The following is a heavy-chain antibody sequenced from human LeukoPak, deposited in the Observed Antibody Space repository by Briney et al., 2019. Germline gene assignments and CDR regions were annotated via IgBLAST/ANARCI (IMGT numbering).Heavy chain of an antibody. V-gene: IGHV3-48*02. J-gene: IGHJ4*02. CDR3: ARDPRYYDFWSGYYIHTPYYFDY. CDR2: TSSSSSTI. D-gene: IGHD3-3*01. CDR1: GFTFSSYS. Sequence: PGGSLRLSCAASGFTFSSYSMNWVRQAPGKGLEWVSYTSSSSSTIYYADSVKGRFTISRDNAKNSLYLQMNSLRDEDTAVYYCARDPRYYDFWSGYYIHTPYYFDYWGQGTLVTVSS.